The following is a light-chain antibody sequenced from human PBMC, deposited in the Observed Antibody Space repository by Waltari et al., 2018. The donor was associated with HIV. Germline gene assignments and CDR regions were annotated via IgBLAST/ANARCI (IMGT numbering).Light chain of an antibody. CDR1: QSVSSN. Sequence: EVVMTQSPATLSVSPGERAALACRASQSVSSNLARYQQKPGQAPRLLIYAASTRATGVPVRISGSGSGTEFTLTISSLQSEDFAVYYCQQYNDWPRTFGQGTKVEIK. CDR2: AAS. V-gene: IGKV3-15*01. J-gene: IGKJ1*01. CDR3: QQYNDWPRT.